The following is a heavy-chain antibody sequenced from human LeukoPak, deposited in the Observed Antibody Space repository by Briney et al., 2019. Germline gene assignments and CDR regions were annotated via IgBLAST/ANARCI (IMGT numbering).Heavy chain of an antibody. CDR2: ISSSSSYT. CDR1: GFTFSDYY. J-gene: IGHJ4*02. Sequence: GGSLRLSCAASGFTFSDYYMSWIRQAPGKGLEWVSYISSSSSYTNYADSVKGRFTISRDNAKNSLYLQMNSLRAEDTAVYYCAREKLSFFDSSGYFDYWGQGTLVTVSS. V-gene: IGHV3-11*06. D-gene: IGHD3-22*01. CDR3: AREKLSFFDSSGYFDY.